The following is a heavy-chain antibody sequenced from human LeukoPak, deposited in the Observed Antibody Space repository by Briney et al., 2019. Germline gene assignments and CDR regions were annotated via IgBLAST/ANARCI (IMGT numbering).Heavy chain of an antibody. CDR2: INPNSGGT. J-gene: IGHJ6*02. CDR1: GYTFTGYY. D-gene: IGHD2-2*01. V-gene: IGHV1-2*02. Sequence: ASVKVSCKGSGYTFTGYYMHWVRQAPGQGLEWMGWINPNSGGTNYAQKFQGRVTMTRDTSISTAYMELSRLRSDDTAVYYCASYCSSTSCYGGYYYYYYGMDVWGQGTTVTVSS. CDR3: ASYCSSTSCYGGYYYYYYGMDV.